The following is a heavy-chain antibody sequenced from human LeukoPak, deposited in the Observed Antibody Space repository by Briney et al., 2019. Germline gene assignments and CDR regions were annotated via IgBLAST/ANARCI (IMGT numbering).Heavy chain of an antibody. V-gene: IGHV3-23*01. Sequence: PGGTLRLSCAASGFTFSSYGMSWVRQAPGKGLEWVSAISGSGGSTYYADSVKGRFTISRDNSKNTLYLQMNSLRAEDTAVYYCATSAAGNFDYWGQGTLVTVSS. J-gene: IGHJ4*02. CDR1: GFTFSSYG. CDR3: ATSAAGNFDY. CDR2: ISGSGGST. D-gene: IGHD6-13*01.